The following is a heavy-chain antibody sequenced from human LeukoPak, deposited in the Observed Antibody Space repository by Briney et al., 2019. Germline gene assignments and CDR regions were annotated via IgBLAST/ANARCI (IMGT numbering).Heavy chain of an antibody. Sequence: GGSLRLSCAASGFTFSNAWMSWVCQAPGKGLEWVGRIKSKTDGGTTDYAAPVKGRFTISRDDSKNTLYLQMNSLKTEDTAVYYCTTGFNYYDSSGYYYGQSPYYMDVWGKGTTVTVSS. CDR2: IKSKTDGGTT. V-gene: IGHV3-15*01. J-gene: IGHJ6*03. D-gene: IGHD3-22*01. CDR3: TTGFNYYDSSGYYYGQSPYYMDV. CDR1: GFTFSNAW.